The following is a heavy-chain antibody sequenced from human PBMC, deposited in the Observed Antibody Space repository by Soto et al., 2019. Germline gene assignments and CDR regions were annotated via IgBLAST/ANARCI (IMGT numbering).Heavy chain of an antibody. J-gene: IGHJ4*02. CDR2: IDWNGVKM. V-gene: IGHV3-9*01. Sequence: DVQLVESGGTLGQPGRSLRLSCAASGFTFSDYAMHWVRQAPRKGLEWVSGIDWNGVKMGYADSVKGRFTISRDNAKNSLYLNMNSPRPEDTAFYYCAISKGSITHMFAYWGQGTLVTVSS. D-gene: IGHD3-10*01. CDR1: GFTFSDYA. CDR3: AISKGSITHMFAY.